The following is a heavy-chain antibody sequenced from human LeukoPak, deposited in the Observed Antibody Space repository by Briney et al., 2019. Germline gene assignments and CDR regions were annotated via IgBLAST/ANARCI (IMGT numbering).Heavy chain of an antibody. Sequence: ASVKVSCKASGYTFNSHGISWVRQAPGQGLEWMGWVSAYNGDTNYAQKFQGRVTLTTDRTTSTAYLEVRSLRSDDTAVYYCARDPSNTSGWKTWFDPWGQGTLVTVSS. J-gene: IGHJ5*02. CDR1: GYTFNSHG. V-gene: IGHV1-18*04. CDR2: VSAYNGDT. CDR3: ARDPSNTSGWKTWFDP. D-gene: IGHD6-19*01.